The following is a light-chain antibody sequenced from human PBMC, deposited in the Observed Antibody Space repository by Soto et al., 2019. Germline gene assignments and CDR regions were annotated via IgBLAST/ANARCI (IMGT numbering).Light chain of an antibody. J-gene: IGKJ5*01. Sequence: IVMTRSTATLYVSPWARVHSFCRASQGLRSNLAWYQQKPGQAPRLLIFGASTRATGIPARFSGSGSGTEFTLTISSLQSEDFAVYYCQQYNNWPRITFGQGTRLEIK. V-gene: IGKV3-15*01. CDR3: QQYNNWPRIT. CDR1: QGLRSN. CDR2: GAS.